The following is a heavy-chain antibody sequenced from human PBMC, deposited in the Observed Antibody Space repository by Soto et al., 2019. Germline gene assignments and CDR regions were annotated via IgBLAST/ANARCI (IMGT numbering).Heavy chain of an antibody. CDR1: GNTFTGYG. CDR3: ASSLLVGYGLEGESD. V-gene: IGHV1-18*01. D-gene: IGHD5-18*01. J-gene: IGHJ4*02. CDR2: ISAYNGNT. Sequence: ASGKASSKAPGNTFTGYGITWGRQAPGQGLEWMGWISAYNGNTNYAQKLQGRVTMTTDTSTSTAYMELRSLGSDDTAVYYCASSLLVGYGLEGESDWGQGTLVPVSA.